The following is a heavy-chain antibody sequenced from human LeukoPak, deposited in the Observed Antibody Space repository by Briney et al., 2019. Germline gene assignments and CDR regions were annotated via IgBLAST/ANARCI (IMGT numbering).Heavy chain of an antibody. CDR3: ARGPCASTSCYDFPYYYMDV. Sequence: PSETLSLTCTVSGDSITRYYCSWIRQPAGKGLEWIGRFYDSGNTNYNPSLKSRVTMSVDTSKNQFSLDLRSVTAADTAVYYCARGPCASTSCYDFPYYYMDVWGKGTTVTVSS. V-gene: IGHV4-4*07. CDR2: FYDSGNT. D-gene: IGHD2-2*01. J-gene: IGHJ6*03. CDR1: GDSITRYY.